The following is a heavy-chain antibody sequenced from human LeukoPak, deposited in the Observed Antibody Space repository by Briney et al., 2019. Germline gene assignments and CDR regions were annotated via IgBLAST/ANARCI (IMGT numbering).Heavy chain of an antibody. J-gene: IGHJ6*03. V-gene: IGHV1-69*13. CDR1: GGTFSSYA. CDR2: IIPIFGTA. D-gene: IGHD5-18*01. Sequence: SVKVSCKASGGTFSSYAISWVRQAPGQGLEWMGGIIPIFGTANYAQKFQGRVTITADESTSTAYMELGSLRSEDTAVYYCARGSYSYAHAYYYYYMDVWGKGTTVTVSS. CDR3: ARGSYSYAHAYYYYYMDV.